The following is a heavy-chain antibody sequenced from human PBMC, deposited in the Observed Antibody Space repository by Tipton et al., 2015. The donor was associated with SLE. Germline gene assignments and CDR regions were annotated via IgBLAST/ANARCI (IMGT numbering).Heavy chain of an antibody. Sequence: SLRLSCAASGFTFSSYAMSWVRQAPGKGLEWVSAISGSGGSTNYADSVKGRFTISRDNAKNSLYLQMNSLRAEDTAVYYCARASSRGIVVDFFQHWGQGTLVTVSS. J-gene: IGHJ1*01. CDR3: ARASSRGIVVDFFQH. V-gene: IGHV3-23*01. CDR1: GFTFSSYA. D-gene: IGHD3-22*01. CDR2: ISGSGGST.